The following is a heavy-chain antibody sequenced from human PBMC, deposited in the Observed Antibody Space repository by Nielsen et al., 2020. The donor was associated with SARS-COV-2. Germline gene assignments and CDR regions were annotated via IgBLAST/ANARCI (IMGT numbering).Heavy chain of an antibody. D-gene: IGHD3-3*01. CDR2: IIPIFGTA. J-gene: IGHJ4*02. V-gene: IGHV1-69*08. CDR3: ARVGNYDFWSGYYSPFDY. Sequence: SVKVSCKASGGTFSSYTISWVRQAPGQGLEWMGRIIPIFGTANYAQKFQGRVTITADKSTSTAYMELSSLRSEDTAVYYCARVGNYDFWSGYYSPFDYWGQGTLVTVSS. CDR1: GGTFSSYT.